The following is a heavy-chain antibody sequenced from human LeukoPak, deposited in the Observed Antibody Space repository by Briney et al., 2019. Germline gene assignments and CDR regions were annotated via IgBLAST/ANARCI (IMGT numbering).Heavy chain of an antibody. J-gene: IGHJ1*01. V-gene: IGHV1-8*01. CDR3: ARASTIFGRAEYFQH. Sequence: GASVKVSCKASGYTFTSYDINWVRQATGQGLEWMGWMNPNSGNTGYAQKFQGRVTMTRNTSISTAYMELSSLRSEDTAVYYCARASTIFGRAEYFQHWDQGTLVTVSS. CDR2: MNPNSGNT. CDR1: GYTFTSYD. D-gene: IGHD3-3*01.